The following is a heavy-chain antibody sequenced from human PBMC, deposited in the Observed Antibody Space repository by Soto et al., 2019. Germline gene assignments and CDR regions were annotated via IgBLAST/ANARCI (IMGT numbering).Heavy chain of an antibody. D-gene: IGHD1-1*01. CDR3: AGSGYSWSDKSGFGP. J-gene: IGHJ5*02. Sequence: QVQLVESGGAVVQPGRSLRLSCAASGFTFSSYGMHWVRQAPGKGLEWVAVISYDGSHKYYTDSVQGRFTLSSENSKNTLYLQMNSLRAGDTAVYYCAGSGYSWSDKSGFGPWGQGTLVTVSS. V-gene: IGHV3-30*03. CDR1: GFTFSSYG. CDR2: ISYDGSHK.